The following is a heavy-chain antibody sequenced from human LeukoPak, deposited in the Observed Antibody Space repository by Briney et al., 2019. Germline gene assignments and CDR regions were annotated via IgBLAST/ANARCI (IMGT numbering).Heavy chain of an antibody. V-gene: IGHV4-59*08. CDR3: ARFKGSAPPYYFDY. CDR2: IYYSGSF. J-gene: IGHJ4*02. CDR1: GGSISSYY. Sequence: SETLSLTCTVSGGSISSYYWSWIRLPPGKGLEWIGYIYYSGSFNYNPSLKSRVTISVDTSKNQFSLKLSSVTAADTGVYYCARFKGSAPPYYFDYWGQGTVVTVSS.